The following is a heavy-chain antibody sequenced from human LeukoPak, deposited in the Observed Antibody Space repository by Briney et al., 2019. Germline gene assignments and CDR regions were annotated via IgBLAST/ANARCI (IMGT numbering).Heavy chain of an antibody. J-gene: IGHJ4*02. CDR2: IIPIFGTA. Sequence: SVKVSCKASGGTFSSYAISWVRQAPGQGLEWMGRIIPIFGTANYAQKFQGRVTITTDESTSTAYMELSSLRSEDTAVYYYARSYDSSGSLDYWGQGTLVTVSS. V-gene: IGHV1-69*05. CDR3: ARSYDSSGSLDY. D-gene: IGHD3-22*01. CDR1: GGTFSSYA.